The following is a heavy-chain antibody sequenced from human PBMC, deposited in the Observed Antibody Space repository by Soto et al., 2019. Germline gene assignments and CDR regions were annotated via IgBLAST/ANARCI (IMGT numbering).Heavy chain of an antibody. CDR1: GGSFSGYY. J-gene: IGHJ4*02. CDR3: VRGLDN. CDR2: INHSGST. V-gene: IGHV4-34*01. Sequence: QVQLQQWGAGLLKPSETLSLTCAVYGGSFSGYYWSWIRQPPGKGLEWIGEINHSGSTNYHPSLKSRVSISVDTSKNQFSLNLNSVTAADTAVYYCVRGLDNWGQGTPVTVSA.